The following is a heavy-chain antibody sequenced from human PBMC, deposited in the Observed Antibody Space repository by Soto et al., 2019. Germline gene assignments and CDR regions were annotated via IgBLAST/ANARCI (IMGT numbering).Heavy chain of an antibody. J-gene: IGHJ4*02. D-gene: IGHD2-2*02. Sequence: WWSLRLSCAASVFTFSSYAMSWFRQAPGKGLEWVSAISGSGGSTYYADSVKGRFTISRDNSKNTLYLQMNSLRAEDTAVYYCAKGWSCSSTSCYIFDYWGQGTLVTVSS. V-gene: IGHV3-23*01. CDR3: AKGWSCSSTSCYIFDY. CDR2: ISGSGGST. CDR1: VFTFSSYA.